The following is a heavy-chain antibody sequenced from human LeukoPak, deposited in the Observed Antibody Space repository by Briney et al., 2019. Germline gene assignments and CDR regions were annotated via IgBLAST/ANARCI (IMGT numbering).Heavy chain of an antibody. CDR1: GFTFGDFA. Sequence: GGSLRLSCAASGFTFGDFALHWVRQTPGRGLEWVSLISGDSSSIYYADSVKGRFTISRDNSKTSLFLRMDSLTAEDTGIYFCARDYCSGTSCHLFDYWGQGTLLIVSS. J-gene: IGHJ4*02. V-gene: IGHV3-43*02. CDR2: ISGDSSSI. D-gene: IGHD2-2*01. CDR3: ARDYCSGTSCHLFDY.